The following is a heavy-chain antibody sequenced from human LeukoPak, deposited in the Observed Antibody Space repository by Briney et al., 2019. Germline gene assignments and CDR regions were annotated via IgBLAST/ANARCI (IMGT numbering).Heavy chain of an antibody. D-gene: IGHD6-19*01. V-gene: IGHV4-30-4*01. Sequence: SQTLSLTCTVSGGSISSGDYYWSWIRQPPGKGLEWIGYIYYSGSTYYNPSLKSRVTISVDTSKNQFSLKLSSVTAADTAVYYCARQGLQGLAVLEYWGQGTRVTVSS. CDR2: IYYSGST. CDR1: GGSISSGDYY. J-gene: IGHJ4*02. CDR3: ARQGLQGLAVLEY.